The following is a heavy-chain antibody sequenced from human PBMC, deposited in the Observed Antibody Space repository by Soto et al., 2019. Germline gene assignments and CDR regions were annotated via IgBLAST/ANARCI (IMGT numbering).Heavy chain of an antibody. D-gene: IGHD3-16*01. V-gene: IGHV4-61*01. Sequence: TSETLSLTCTVSGGSVSSGSYYWSWIRQPPGKGLEWIGYIYYSGSTNYNPSLKSRVTISVDTSKNQFSLKLSSVTAADTAVYYCARRRLGNYGMDVWGQGTTVTVSS. CDR2: IYYSGST. CDR1: GGSVSSGSYY. CDR3: ARRRLGNYGMDV. J-gene: IGHJ6*02.